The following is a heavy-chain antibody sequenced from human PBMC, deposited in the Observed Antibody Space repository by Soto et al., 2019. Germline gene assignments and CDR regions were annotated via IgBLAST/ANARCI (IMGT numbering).Heavy chain of an antibody. D-gene: IGHD5-18*01. V-gene: IGHV3-21*01. CDR3: ARDQPGYSYGYGLGY. CDR1: GFTCSSYS. J-gene: IGHJ4*02. CDR2: ISSSSSYI. Sequence: EVQLVASGGGLVKPGGSLRLSCAASGFTCSSYSMNWVRQAPGKGLEWVSSISSSSSYIYYADSVKGRFTISRDNAKNSLYLQMNSLRAEDTAVYYCARDQPGYSYGYGLGYWGQGTLVTVSS.